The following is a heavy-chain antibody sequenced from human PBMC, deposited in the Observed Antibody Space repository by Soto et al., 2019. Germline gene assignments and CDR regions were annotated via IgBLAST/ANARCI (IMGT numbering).Heavy chain of an antibody. Sequence: PSETLSLTCTVSGGSISSSSYYWGWIRQPPGKGLEWIGSIYYSGSTYYNPSLKSRVTISVDTSKNQFSLKLSSVTAADTAVYYCARAEYHPRYCSGGSCYRKAFDYWGQGTLVTVSS. CDR3: ARAEYHPRYCSGGSCYRKAFDY. CDR1: GGSISSSSYY. J-gene: IGHJ4*02. V-gene: IGHV4-39*01. D-gene: IGHD2-15*01. CDR2: IYYSGST.